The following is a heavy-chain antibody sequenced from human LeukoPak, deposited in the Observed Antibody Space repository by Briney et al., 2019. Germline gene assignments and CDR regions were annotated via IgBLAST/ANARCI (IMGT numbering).Heavy chain of an antibody. CDR2: INHSGST. CDR1: GGSFSGYY. J-gene: IGHJ4*02. CDR3: ARWGYDYVCVSYRSQPFDY. V-gene: IGHV4-34*01. D-gene: IGHD3-16*02. Sequence: SETLSLTCAVYGGSFSGYYWSWIRQPPGKGLEWIEEINHSGSTNYNPSLKRRVTISVDTSKNQFSLKLSFVAAADTAVYYWARWGYDYVCVSYRSQPFDYWGQGTLVTVSS.